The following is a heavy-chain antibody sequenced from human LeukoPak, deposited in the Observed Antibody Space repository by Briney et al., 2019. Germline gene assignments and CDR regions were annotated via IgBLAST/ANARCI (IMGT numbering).Heavy chain of an antibody. CDR3: ARDPGDAFDI. Sequence: GGSLRLSCAASGFTFSNSAMSWVRQAPGKGLEWVSAISNNGGSTYYVDSVKGRFTISRDNSKNTLYLQMNSLRAEDTAVYYCARDPGDAFDIWGQGTTVTVSS. CDR1: GFTFSNSA. J-gene: IGHJ3*02. V-gene: IGHV3-23*01. CDR2: ISNNGGST.